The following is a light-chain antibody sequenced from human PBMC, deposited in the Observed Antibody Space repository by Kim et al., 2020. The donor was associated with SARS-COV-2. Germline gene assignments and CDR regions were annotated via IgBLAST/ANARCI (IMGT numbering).Light chain of an antibody. CDR1: SSAVVGYNS. CDR3: SSYAGSNSWV. CDR2: AVT. V-gene: IGLV2-8*01. J-gene: IGLJ3*02. Sequence: GQSVPSSCTGTSSAVVGYNSVSWYQQQPGKAPRPMIYAVTKRPSGVPDRFSGSKSGNTASLTVSGLQAEDEADYYCSSYAGSNSWVFGGGTKVTVL.